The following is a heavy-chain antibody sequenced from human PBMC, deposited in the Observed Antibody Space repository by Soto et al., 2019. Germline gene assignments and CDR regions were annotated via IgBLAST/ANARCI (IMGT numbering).Heavy chain of an antibody. D-gene: IGHD3-3*01. Sequence: QERLVQSGAEVRKPGSSVKVSCKVTGGTSTRYAINWVRQAPGQGLEWMGGIVPMFGTSKYAQKFQGRVTIPADTSTNIAYMELRSLRSEDTAVYYCIRGSEYDFWSGYLWGQGTLVSVSS. V-gene: IGHV1-69*06. J-gene: IGHJ4*02. CDR1: GGTSTRYA. CDR2: IVPMFGTS. CDR3: IRGSEYDFWSGYL.